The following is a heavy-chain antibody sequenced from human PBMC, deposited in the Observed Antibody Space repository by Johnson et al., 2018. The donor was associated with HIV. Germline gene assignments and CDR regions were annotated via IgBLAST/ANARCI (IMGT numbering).Heavy chain of an antibody. CDR2: ISWDGGST. Sequence: VQLVESGGGVVQPGRSLRLSCAASGFTFDDYTMHWVRQAPGQGLEWVSLISWDGGSTYYVDSVKGRFTISRDHAKNSLYLQMNSLRAEDTAVYYCARVLFNFWSGYSDAFDIWGQGTMVTVSS. CDR3: ARVLFNFWSGYSDAFDI. V-gene: IGHV3-43*01. D-gene: IGHD3-3*01. CDR1: GFTFDDYT. J-gene: IGHJ3*02.